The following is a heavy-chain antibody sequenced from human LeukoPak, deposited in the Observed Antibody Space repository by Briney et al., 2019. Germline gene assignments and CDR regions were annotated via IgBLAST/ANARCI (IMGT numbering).Heavy chain of an antibody. D-gene: IGHD3-3*01. V-gene: IGHV3-7*03. Sequence: GGSLRLSCAASGFTFSSYWMNWARQAPGKGLEWVANIKQDGSEKYYVDSVKGRFTISRDNAKNSLYLQMNSLRAEDTAVYYCARARYYDFWSGYFDYWGQGTLVTVSS. CDR1: GFTFSSYW. CDR2: IKQDGSEK. J-gene: IGHJ4*02. CDR3: ARARYYDFWSGYFDY.